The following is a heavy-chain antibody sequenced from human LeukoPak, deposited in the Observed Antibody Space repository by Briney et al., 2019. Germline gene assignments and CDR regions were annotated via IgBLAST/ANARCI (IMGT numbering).Heavy chain of an antibody. CDR2: ISGSGVST. CDR3: GKLGHIGSYMDWFDP. J-gene: IGHJ5*02. D-gene: IGHD1-26*01. V-gene: IGHV3-23*01. Sequence: GGSLRLSCAASGFTFSSYAMSWVRQAPGKGLEWVSAISGSGVSTYFAESVKGRFTISRDNPKNTLYLQINSLRAEDTAVYYWGKLGHIGSYMDWFDPWARGTLVTVSS. CDR1: GFTFSSYA.